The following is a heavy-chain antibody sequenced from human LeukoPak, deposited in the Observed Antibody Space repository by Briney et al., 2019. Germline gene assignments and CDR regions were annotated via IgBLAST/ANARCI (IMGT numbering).Heavy chain of an antibody. Sequence: GGSLRLSCVASGYTFSDYYMSWIRQAPGKGLEWVSYMTGGSTISYADSVKGRFTISRDNSKNTLYLQMNSLRAEDTAVYYCAREKPLLQYPDYWGQGTLVTVSS. CDR3: AREKPLLQYPDY. V-gene: IGHV3-69-1*01. CDR2: MTGGSTI. J-gene: IGHJ4*02. CDR1: GYTFSDYY. D-gene: IGHD4-11*01.